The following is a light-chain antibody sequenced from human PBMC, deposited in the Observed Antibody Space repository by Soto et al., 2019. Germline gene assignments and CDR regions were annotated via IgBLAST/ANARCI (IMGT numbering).Light chain of an antibody. J-gene: IGKJ1*01. CDR2: GAS. CDR1: QSVSSN. V-gene: IGKV3-15*01. Sequence: ESVFTQSPGTLSLSPGERATLSCRASQSVSSNLAWYQQKPGQAPRLLIYGASTRATGIPARFSGSGSGTEFTLTISSLQSEDFAVYYCQQYNNWPLTFGQGTKVDIK. CDR3: QQYNNWPLT.